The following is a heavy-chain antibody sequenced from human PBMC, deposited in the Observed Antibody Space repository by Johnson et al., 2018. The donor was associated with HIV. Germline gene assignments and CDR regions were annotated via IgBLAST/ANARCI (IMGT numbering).Heavy chain of an antibody. CDR3: ARGSGQWLAAGLIQGTAFDI. J-gene: IGHJ3*02. D-gene: IGHD6-19*01. Sequence: QVQLVESGGGLVKPGGSLRLSCAASGFIFSDYYMNWIRQAPGKGLEWVAVISYDGSNKYYADSVKGRFTISRDNSKNTLYLQMNSLRAEDKAVYYCARGSGQWLAAGLIQGTAFDIWGQGTMVTVSS. CDR2: ISYDGSNK. CDR1: GFIFSDYY. V-gene: IGHV3-30-3*01.